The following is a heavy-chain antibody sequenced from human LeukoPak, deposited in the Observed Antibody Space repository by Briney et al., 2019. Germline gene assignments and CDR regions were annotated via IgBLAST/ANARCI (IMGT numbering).Heavy chain of an antibody. CDR3: ARGIAVAGTSFFYFDY. V-gene: IGHV4-59*01. CDR2: IYYSGST. D-gene: IGHD6-19*01. Sequence: PSETLSLTCTVSGGSISSYYWSWIRQPPGKGLEWIGYIYYSGSTNYNPSLKSRVTISVDTSKNQFSLKLSSVTAADTAVYYCARGIAVAGTSFFYFDYWGQGTLVTVSS. CDR1: GGSISSYY. J-gene: IGHJ4*02.